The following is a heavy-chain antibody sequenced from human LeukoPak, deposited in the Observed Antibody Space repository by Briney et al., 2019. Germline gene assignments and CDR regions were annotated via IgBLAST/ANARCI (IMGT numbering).Heavy chain of an antibody. J-gene: IGHJ6*03. Sequence: SETLSLTCTVSGYSISSGYYWGWIRQPPGKGLEWIGSIYHSGSTYYNPSLKSRVTISVDTSKNQFSLKLSSVTAADTAVYYCARGIAAAGTRYYYYYYMDVWGKGTTVTVSS. CDR3: ARGIAAAGTRYYYYYYMDV. D-gene: IGHD6-13*01. CDR1: GYSISSGYY. V-gene: IGHV4-38-2*02. CDR2: IYHSGST.